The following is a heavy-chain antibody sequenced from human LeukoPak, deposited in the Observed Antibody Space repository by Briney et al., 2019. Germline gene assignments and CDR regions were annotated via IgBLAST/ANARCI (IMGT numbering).Heavy chain of an antibody. J-gene: IGHJ4*02. CDR1: GFTFSSHG. CDR3: ARDQGGITRY. CDR2: IRYDGSNK. Sequence: GGSLRLSCAASGFTFSSHGMHWVRQAPGKGLEWVAFIRYDGSNKYYADSVKGRFTISRDNSKNTLYLQMNSLRAEDTAVYYCARDQGGITRYWGQGTLVTVSS. D-gene: IGHD3-10*01. V-gene: IGHV3-30*02.